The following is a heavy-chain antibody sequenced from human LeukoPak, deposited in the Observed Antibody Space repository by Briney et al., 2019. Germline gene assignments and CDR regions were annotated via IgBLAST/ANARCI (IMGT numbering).Heavy chain of an antibody. CDR1: GFTFSSYD. Sequence: GGSLRLSCAASGFTFSSYDMSWARQAPGKGLEWVSTISGSGGSTYYADSVKGRFTISRDNSKNTLYLQMNSLRAEDTAVYYCAKAKWELFYFDYWGEGPLHPVSS. V-gene: IGHV3-23*01. CDR3: AKAKWELFYFDY. CDR2: ISGSGGST. J-gene: IGHJ4*02. D-gene: IGHD1-26*01.